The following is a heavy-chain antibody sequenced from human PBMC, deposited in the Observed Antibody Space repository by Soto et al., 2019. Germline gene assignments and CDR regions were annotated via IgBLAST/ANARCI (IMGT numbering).Heavy chain of an antibody. D-gene: IGHD3-3*01. CDR1: GFTFSNAW. Sequence: GGSLRLSCAASGFTFSNAWMNWVRQAPGKGLEWVGRIKSKTDGGTTDYAAPVKGRFTISRDDSKNTLYLQMNSLKTEDTAVYYCTTDEPVWSAVHYSPFDAFDIWGQGTMVTVSS. CDR2: IKSKTDGGTT. J-gene: IGHJ3*02. CDR3: TTDEPVWSAVHYSPFDAFDI. V-gene: IGHV3-15*07.